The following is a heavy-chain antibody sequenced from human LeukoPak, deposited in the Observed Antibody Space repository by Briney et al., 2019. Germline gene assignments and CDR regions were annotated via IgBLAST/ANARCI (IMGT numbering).Heavy chain of an antibody. CDR2: ISPRSATI. D-gene: IGHD4-17*01. V-gene: IGHV3-48*01. Sequence: PGGSLRLSCGASGFTFSTHGMIGVRQAPGKGLEWVSYISPRSATIYYADSVKGRFTISRDDARNSLFLQMHSLRAGDTAVYYCARVRGPTVTTWYFDLWGRGTLVTVSS. J-gene: IGHJ2*01. CDR3: ARVRGPTVTTWYFDL. CDR1: GFTFSTHG.